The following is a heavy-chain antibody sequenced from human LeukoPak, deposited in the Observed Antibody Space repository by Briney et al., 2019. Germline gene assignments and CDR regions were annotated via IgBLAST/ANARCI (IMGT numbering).Heavy chain of an antibody. Sequence: PGESLRLSCAVSGFTFSSYARGWVRQAPGKGLEWFSTISDSGGSTYYADSMNGRITIFRDNFRNLSHLQMNGLRGDSTAIYSCANRIPAGGRYYFDYWGQGTLVTVSS. J-gene: IGHJ4*02. D-gene: IGHD6-25*01. CDR3: ANRIPAGGRYYFDY. V-gene: IGHV3-23*01. CDR2: ISDSGGST. CDR1: GFTFSSYA.